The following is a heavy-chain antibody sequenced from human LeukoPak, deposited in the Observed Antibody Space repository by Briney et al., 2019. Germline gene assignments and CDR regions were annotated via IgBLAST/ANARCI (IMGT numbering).Heavy chain of an antibody. CDR3: ARAGSTVTTLTFDY. CDR2: ISAYNGNT. D-gene: IGHD4-11*01. Sequence: GASVKVSCKASGGTFSSYAISWVRQAPGQGLEWMGWISAYNGNTNYAQKFQDRVTMTTDTSTSTAYMELRSLRSDDTAVYYCARAGSTVTTLTFDYWGQGTLVTVSS. J-gene: IGHJ4*02. CDR1: GGTFSSYA. V-gene: IGHV1-18*01.